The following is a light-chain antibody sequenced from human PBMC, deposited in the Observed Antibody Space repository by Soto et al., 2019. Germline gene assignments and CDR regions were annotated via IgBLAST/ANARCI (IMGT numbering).Light chain of an antibody. V-gene: IGKV2D-29*01. Sequence: EIVLTQTPLSLSVTPGQPASISCKSSQSLLQSRGKTAFNWYLQRPGQPPQLLIFEVSNRFSGVRDRFGGSGSGKDFTLQISRVGAGDFGVFYCLKSVQLPRTFGQGTKVKIK. CDR2: EVS. CDR1: QSLLQSRGKTA. J-gene: IGKJ1*01. CDR3: LKSVQLPRT.